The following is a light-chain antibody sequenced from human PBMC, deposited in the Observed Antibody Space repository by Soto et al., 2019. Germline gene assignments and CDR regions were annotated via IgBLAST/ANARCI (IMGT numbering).Light chain of an antibody. CDR2: DAT. J-gene: IGLJ1*01. CDR3: QVWASTAEFFV. V-gene: IGLV3-21*02. CDR1: KIGSKI. Sequence: SYELTQPPPVSVAPGQTAKLTRGGAKIGSKIVHWYKQRPGQAPVAVVFDATDRPSGIPDRISASRSGDTATLTISRVDAGDEADYYCQVWASTAEFFVFGSGTKVTVL.